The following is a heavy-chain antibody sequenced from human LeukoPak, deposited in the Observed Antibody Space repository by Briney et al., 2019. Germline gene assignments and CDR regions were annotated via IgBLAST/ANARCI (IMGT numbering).Heavy chain of an antibody. CDR3: ARVGSYDSRGAFDY. D-gene: IGHD3-22*01. CDR2: IYHSGST. CDR1: GGSISSSNW. V-gene: IGHV4-4*02. Sequence: SETLSLTCAVSGGSISSSNWWSWVRQPPGKGLEWIGEIYHSGSTNYNPSLKSRVTISVDKSKNQFSLKLSSVTAADTAVYYCARVGSYDSRGAFDYWGQGTLVTVSS. J-gene: IGHJ4*02.